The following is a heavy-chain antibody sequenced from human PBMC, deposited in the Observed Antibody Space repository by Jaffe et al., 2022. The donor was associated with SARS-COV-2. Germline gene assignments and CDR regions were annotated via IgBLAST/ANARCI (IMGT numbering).Heavy chain of an antibody. Sequence: EVQLLESGGGLVQPGGSLRLSCAASGFTFSSYAMSWVRQAPGKGLEWVSAISGSGGSTYYADSVKGRFTISRDNSKNTLYLQMNSLRAEDTAVYYCAKEEYGGNSRYADAFDIWGQGTMVTVSS. V-gene: IGHV3-23*01. D-gene: IGHD2-21*02. J-gene: IGHJ3*02. CDR3: AKEEYGGNSRYADAFDI. CDR1: GFTFSSYA. CDR2: ISGSGGST.